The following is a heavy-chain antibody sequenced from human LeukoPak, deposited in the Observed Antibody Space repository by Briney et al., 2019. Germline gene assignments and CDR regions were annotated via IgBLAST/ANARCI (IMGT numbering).Heavy chain of an antibody. Sequence: SETLSLTCTVSGGSISSYYWSWIRQPPGKGLEWIGYIYYSGRTNYNPSLKSRVTISVDTSKNQFSLKLSSVTAADTAVYYCARRKWGGSHAFDIWGQGTMVTVSS. CDR2: IYYSGRT. CDR1: GGSISSYY. D-gene: IGHD3-16*01. V-gene: IGHV4-59*08. CDR3: ARRKWGGSHAFDI. J-gene: IGHJ3*02.